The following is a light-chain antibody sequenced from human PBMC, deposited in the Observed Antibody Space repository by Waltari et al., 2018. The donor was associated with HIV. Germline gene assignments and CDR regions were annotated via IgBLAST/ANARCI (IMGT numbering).Light chain of an antibody. CDR3: ETWDTNTRV. V-gene: IGLV4-60*03. J-gene: IGLJ3*02. CDR1: SGHSTFI. CDR2: LEGSGNY. Sequence: QPVLTQSSSASASLGSSVKLTCTLGSGHSTFIVAWHQQQPGKAPRFLMKLEGSGNYNKGSGVPDRFSGSSSGADRYLPISNLQSEDEADYYCETWDTNTRVFGGGTKLAVL.